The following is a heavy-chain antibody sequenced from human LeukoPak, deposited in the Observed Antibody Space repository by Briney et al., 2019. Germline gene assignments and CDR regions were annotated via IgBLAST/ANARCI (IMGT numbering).Heavy chain of an antibody. D-gene: IGHD1-26*01. CDR1: GGSISSTY. CDR2: ISYTGET. CDR3: ARAYIVSYSEDFDY. J-gene: IGHJ4*02. V-gene: IGHV4-59*01. Sequence: PSETLALTCTVSGGSISSTYWNWIRQPPGKGLQWIGRISYTGETKYNPSLKSRVPISVDRSKNQFSLQLSCMTAADTDIYYCARAYIVSYSEDFDYWGQGTLVTVSS.